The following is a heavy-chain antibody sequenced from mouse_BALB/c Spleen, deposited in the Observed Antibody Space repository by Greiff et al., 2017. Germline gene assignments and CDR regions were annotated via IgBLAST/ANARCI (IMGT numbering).Heavy chain of an antibody. CDR3: ARDPDYGSMDY. D-gene: IGHD1-1*01. Sequence: VQVVESGPGLVAPSQSLSITCTVSGFSLTSYGVHWVRQPPGKGLEWLGVIWAGGSTNYNSALMSRLSISKDNSKSQVFLKMNSLQTDDTAMYYCARDPDYGSMDYWGQGTSVTVSS. CDR2: IWAGGST. V-gene: IGHV2-9*02. J-gene: IGHJ4*01. CDR1: GFSLTSYG.